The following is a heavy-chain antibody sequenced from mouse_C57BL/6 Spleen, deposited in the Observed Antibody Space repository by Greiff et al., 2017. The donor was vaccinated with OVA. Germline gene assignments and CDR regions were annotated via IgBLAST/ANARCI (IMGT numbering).Heavy chain of an antibody. CDR2: IYPGDGDT. CDR1: GYAFSSSW. D-gene: IGHD2-4*01. Sequence: QVQLQQSGPELVKPGASVKISCKASGYAFSSSWMNWVKQRPGKGLEWIGRIYPGDGDTNYNGKFKGKATLTADKSSSTAYMQLSSLTSEDSAVYFSARCDYDGRLAMDYWGQGTSVTVSS. J-gene: IGHJ4*01. V-gene: IGHV1-82*01. CDR3: ARCDYDGRLAMDY.